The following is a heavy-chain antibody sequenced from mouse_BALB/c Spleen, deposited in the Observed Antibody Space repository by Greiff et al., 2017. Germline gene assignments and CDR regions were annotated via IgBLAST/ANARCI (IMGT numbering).Heavy chain of an antibody. V-gene: IGHV1-4*01. CDR3: ARRDIYDGYYYFDY. Sequence: VQLQQSGTVLARPGASVKMSCKASGYTFTSYWMHWVKQRPGQGLEWIGYINPSTGYTEYNQKFKDKATLTADKSSSTAYMQLSSLTSEDSAVYYCARRDIYDGYYYFDYWGQGTTLTVSS. CDR1: GYTFTSYW. D-gene: IGHD2-3*01. J-gene: IGHJ2*01. CDR2: INPSTGYT.